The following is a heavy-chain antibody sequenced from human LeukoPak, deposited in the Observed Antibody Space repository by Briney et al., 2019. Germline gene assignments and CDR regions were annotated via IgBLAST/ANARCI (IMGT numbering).Heavy chain of an antibody. CDR3: ARASCSSTSCYAVPFDI. CDR2: IYHSGTT. V-gene: IGHV4-59*11. CDR1: GGSISSHY. J-gene: IGHJ3*02. D-gene: IGHD2-2*01. Sequence: SETLSLTCTVSGGSISSHYWSWIRQPPGEGLEWMGYIYHSGTTNYNPSLKSRVTMSVDTSKNQFSLKLSAVTAADTAVYYCARASCSSTSCYAVPFDIWGQGTMVTVSS.